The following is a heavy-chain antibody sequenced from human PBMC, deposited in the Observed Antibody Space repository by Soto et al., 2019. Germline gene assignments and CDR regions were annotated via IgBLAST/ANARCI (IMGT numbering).Heavy chain of an antibody. CDR3: ASVHCSSTSCPPKDDAFDI. CDR2: MNPNSGNT. D-gene: IGHD2-2*01. V-gene: IGHV1-8*01. CDR1: GYTFTSYD. Sequence: ASVKVSCKASGYTFTSYDINWVRQATGQGLEWMGWMNPNSGNTGYAQKFQGRVTMTRNTSISTAYMELSSLRSEDTAVYYCASVHCSSTSCPPKDDAFDIWGQGTMVTVAS. J-gene: IGHJ3*02.